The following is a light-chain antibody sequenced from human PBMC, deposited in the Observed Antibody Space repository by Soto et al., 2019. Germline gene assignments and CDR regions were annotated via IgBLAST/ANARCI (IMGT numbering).Light chain of an antibody. Sequence: QSALTQPASVSESPGQSITISCTGTSSDVGAYNYVSWYQQYPGKAPRLMIYEVSNRPSGISTRFSGSKSGNTASLTISGLQAEDEADYYCISYTTTRTYVFGSGTKVTVL. V-gene: IGLV2-14*01. CDR3: ISYTTTRTYV. J-gene: IGLJ1*01. CDR2: EVS. CDR1: SSDVGAYNY.